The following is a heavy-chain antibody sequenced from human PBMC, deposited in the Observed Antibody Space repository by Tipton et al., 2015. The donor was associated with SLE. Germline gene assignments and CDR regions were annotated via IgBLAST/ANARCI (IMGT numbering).Heavy chain of an antibody. J-gene: IGHJ4*02. D-gene: IGHD2/OR15-2a*01. V-gene: IGHV4-59*08. CDR1: GGPINSYF. CDR3: ARSSSVRTLLWPTFAY. Sequence: TLSLTCTVSGGPINSYFWSWIRQPPGKGLEWIGHVYYTGSTRYNPSLKSRVTISADTSKNHLSLKLTSVTAADTAVYFCARSSSVRTLLWPTFAYWGQGTLVTVSS. CDR2: VYYTGST.